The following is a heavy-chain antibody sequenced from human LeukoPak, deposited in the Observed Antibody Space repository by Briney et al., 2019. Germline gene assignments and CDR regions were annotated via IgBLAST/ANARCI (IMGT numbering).Heavy chain of an antibody. V-gene: IGHV3-21*01. CDR1: GFTFSSYS. D-gene: IGHD6-13*01. CDR2: ISSSSSYI. J-gene: IGHJ4*02. Sequence: GGSLRLSCAASGFTFSSYSMNWVRQAPGKGLEWVSSISSSSSYIYYADSVKGRFTISRDNAKNSLYLQMSSLRAEDTAVYYCARDFGGSSWYRFNYWGQGTLVTVSS. CDR3: ARDFGGSSWYRFNY.